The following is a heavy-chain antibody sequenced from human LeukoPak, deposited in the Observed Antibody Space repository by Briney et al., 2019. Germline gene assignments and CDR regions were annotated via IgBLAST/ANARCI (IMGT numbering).Heavy chain of an antibody. J-gene: IGHJ4*02. Sequence: GGSLRLSCAASGFTFGGYYMNWVRQAPGKGLEWVSSIGSASSYIYYADSVKGRFTISRDNAKNSLYLQMSSLRAEDTAVYHCARWASNSHDCWGQGTLVTVSS. CDR2: IGSASSYI. D-gene: IGHD5-18*01. CDR1: GFTFGGYY. CDR3: ARWASNSHDC. V-gene: IGHV3-21*01.